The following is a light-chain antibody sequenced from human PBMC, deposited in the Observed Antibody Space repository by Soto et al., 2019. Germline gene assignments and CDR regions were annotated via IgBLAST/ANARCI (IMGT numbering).Light chain of an antibody. V-gene: IGLV2-11*01. CDR1: SSDVGAYDY. Sequence: QSALTQPRSVSGSPGQSVTISCTGTSSDVGAYDYVSWYQQHPGKAPKLIIYDVYKRPSGVPDRFSGSKSGYTASLTISGLQADDDSDYYCSSYAGTYTVVVFGGGTKLTVL. J-gene: IGLJ2*01. CDR2: DVY. CDR3: SSYAGTYTVVV.